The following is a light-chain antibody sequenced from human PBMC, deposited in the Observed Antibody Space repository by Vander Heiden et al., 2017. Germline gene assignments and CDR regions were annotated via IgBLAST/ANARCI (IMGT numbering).Light chain of an antibody. V-gene: IGKV1-39*01. CDR3: QQSYSTPLLT. CDR2: AAS. J-gene: IGKJ4*01. CDR1: QSISSY. Sequence: DIQMTQSPSSLSASVGDRVTITCRASQSISSYLNWYQQKPGKAPKLLIYAASSLQSGVPSRFSGSGSGTDSTLTISSLQPEDFATYYCQQSYSTPLLTFGGGTKVEIK.